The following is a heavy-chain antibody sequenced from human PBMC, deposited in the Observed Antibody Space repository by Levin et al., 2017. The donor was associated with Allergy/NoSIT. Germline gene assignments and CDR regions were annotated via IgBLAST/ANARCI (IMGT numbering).Heavy chain of an antibody. CDR3: AKVGAQWELAPHYFDY. Sequence: GESLKISCAASGFTFISFAMSWVRQAPGKGLEWVSAISGSGGSTYYADSVKGRFTISRDNSKNTLYLQMHSLRAEDTAVYYCAKVGAQWELAPHYFDYWGQGALVTVSS. V-gene: IGHV3-23*01. J-gene: IGHJ4*02. D-gene: IGHD1-26*01. CDR1: GFTFISFA. CDR2: ISGSGGST.